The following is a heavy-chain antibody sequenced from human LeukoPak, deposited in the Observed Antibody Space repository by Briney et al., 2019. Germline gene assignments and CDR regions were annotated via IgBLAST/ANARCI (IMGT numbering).Heavy chain of an antibody. CDR1: GYTFSGYY. J-gene: IGHJ4*02. D-gene: IGHD3-22*01. V-gene: IGHV1-2*02. CDR2: INPSSGGT. CDR3: AREGGFYDSSGDFDY. Sequence: GASVTVSCKASGYTFSGYYMHWVRQAPGQGLEWMGWINPSSGGTNYAQKFQGRVTMTRDTSISTAYMELSRLTSDDTAVYYCAREGGFYDSSGDFDYWGQGTLVTVSS.